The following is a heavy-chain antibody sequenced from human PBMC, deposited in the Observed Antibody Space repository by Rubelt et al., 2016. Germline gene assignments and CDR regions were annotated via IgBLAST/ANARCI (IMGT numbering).Heavy chain of an antibody. CDR3: ATSPCSGGSCYRPNDY. CDR2: IWYDGSNK. Sequence: QVQLVESGGGVVQPGRSLRLSCAASGFTFSSYAMHWVRQAPGKGLEWVAVIWYDGSNKYYADSVKGRFTISRDNSKNSLYLQMNSLRAEDTAVYYCATSPCSGGSCYRPNDYWGQGTLVTVSS. J-gene: IGHJ4*02. V-gene: IGHV3-33*08. CDR1: GFTFSSYA. D-gene: IGHD2-15*01.